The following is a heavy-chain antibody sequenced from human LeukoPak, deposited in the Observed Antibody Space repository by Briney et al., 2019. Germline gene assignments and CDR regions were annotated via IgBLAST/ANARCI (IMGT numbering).Heavy chain of an antibody. J-gene: IGHJ4*02. CDR1: GSTFSTYW. Sequence: GGSLRLSCAASGSTFSTYWMNWVRQAPGKGLVWVSHINNDGRSTNYADSVKGRFTISRDNAKSTLFLQMNSLRGEDTAVYYCARDMGYCSSSNCYTYYLDYWGQGTLVTVSS. CDR2: INNDGRST. D-gene: IGHD2-2*01. V-gene: IGHV3-74*01. CDR3: ARDMGYCSSSNCYTYYLDY.